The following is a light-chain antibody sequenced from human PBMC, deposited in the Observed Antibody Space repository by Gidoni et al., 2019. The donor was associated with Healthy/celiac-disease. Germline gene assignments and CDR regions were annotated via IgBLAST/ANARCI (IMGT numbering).Light chain of an antibody. Sequence: QSALPPPASVSGSPGQSITISCTGNSSDGGGYHYVSWYQQHPGKAPKLMIYAVSNRPSGGSNRFSGSKSGNTASLTISGLQAEDEADYYCSSYTSSITLVFGGGTKLTVL. J-gene: IGLJ2*01. V-gene: IGLV2-14*01. CDR1: SSDGGGYHY. CDR3: SSYTSSITLV. CDR2: AVS.